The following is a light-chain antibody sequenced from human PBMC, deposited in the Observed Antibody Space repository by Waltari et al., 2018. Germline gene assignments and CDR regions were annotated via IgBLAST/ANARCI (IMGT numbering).Light chain of an antibody. J-gene: IGLJ7*01. V-gene: IGLV1-51*02. Sequence: QSVLTQPPSVSAAPGQRVTISCSGGSSNIGNNYVSWYRQFPGTAPKLLIDEDSERPSGIPGRFSGPRSGPSATLDITGLQAGDEADYYCGTWDSSLSGAVFGGGTHLTVL. CDR1: SSNIGNNY. CDR2: EDS. CDR3: GTWDSSLSGAV.